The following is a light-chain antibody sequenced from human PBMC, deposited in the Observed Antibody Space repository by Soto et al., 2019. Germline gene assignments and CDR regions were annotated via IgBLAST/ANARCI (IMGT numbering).Light chain of an antibody. CDR2: KAS. Sequence: DIQMTQSPSTLSASLGDRVTITCRASQNISKWLAWYQQKPGKAPKFLIYKASGLEIGVPSRFSGSGSGTEFTLTISSLQPDDFATYYCQQYHNSSPLTFGGGTKVEI. CDR3: QQYHNSSPLT. J-gene: IGKJ4*01. V-gene: IGKV1-5*03. CDR1: QNISKW.